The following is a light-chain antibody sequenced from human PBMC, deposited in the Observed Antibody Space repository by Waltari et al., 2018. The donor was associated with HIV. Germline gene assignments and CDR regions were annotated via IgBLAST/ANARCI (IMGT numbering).Light chain of an antibody. CDR3: AAWGNSLSLL. J-gene: IGLJ2*01. CDR1: SSNIGSNY. Sequence: QSVLTQPPSASGTPGQRVTISCSGSSSNIGSNYVYWYQQLPGTAPNLLLYRNNQRPSGVPDRFSGSKSGISASLAISGLRSEDESDYYCAAWGNSLSLLFGGGTKLTVL. V-gene: IGLV1-47*01. CDR2: RNN.